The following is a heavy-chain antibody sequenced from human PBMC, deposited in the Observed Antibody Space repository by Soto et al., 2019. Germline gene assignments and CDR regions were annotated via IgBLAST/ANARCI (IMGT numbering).Heavy chain of an antibody. CDR2: ISGSGGST. CDR3: AKDQYVIARDAFDI. V-gene: IGHV3-23*01. Sequence: GGSLRLSCAASEFTFSSYGMSWVRQAPGTGLEWVSGISGSGGSTHYADSVKGRFTISRDNSKNPLYLQMNSLRVEDTAVYYCAKDQYVIARDAFDIWGQGTMVTVSS. CDR1: EFTFSSYG. J-gene: IGHJ3*02. D-gene: IGHD3-16*02.